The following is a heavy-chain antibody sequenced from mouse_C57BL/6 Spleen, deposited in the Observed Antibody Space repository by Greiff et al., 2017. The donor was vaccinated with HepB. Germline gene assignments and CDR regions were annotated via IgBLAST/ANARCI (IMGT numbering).Heavy chain of an antibody. Sequence: QVQLKQPGAELVKPGASVKLSCKASGYTFTSYWMHWVKQRPGQGLEWIGMIHPNSGSTNYNEKFKSKATLTVDKSSSTAYMQLSSLTSEDSAVYYCAREEDGYRGYWGQGTTLTVSS. CDR1: GYTFTSYW. CDR2: IHPNSGST. V-gene: IGHV1-64*01. D-gene: IGHD2-3*01. J-gene: IGHJ2*01. CDR3: AREEDGYRGY.